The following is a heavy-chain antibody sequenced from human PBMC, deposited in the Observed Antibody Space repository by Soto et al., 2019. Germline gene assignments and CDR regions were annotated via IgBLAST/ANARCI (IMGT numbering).Heavy chain of an antibody. CDR1: GYALTELS. D-gene: IGHD1-26*01. CDR3: STATAVGAIKLYYYYGMDV. V-gene: IGHV1-24*01. J-gene: IGHJ6*02. CDR2: FDPEDGET. Sequence: GASVKVSCKVSGYALTELSMHWVRQAPGKGLEWMGGFDPEDGETIYAQKFQGRVTMTEDTSTDTAYMELSSLSFEDTAVFFFSTATAVGAIKLYYYYGMDVGGQGTRVTVSS.